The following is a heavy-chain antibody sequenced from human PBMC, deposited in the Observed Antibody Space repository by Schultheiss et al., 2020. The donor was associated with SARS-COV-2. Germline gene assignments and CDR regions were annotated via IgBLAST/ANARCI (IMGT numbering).Heavy chain of an antibody. CDR1: GGSFSGYY. D-gene: IGHD1-26*01. J-gene: IGHJ4*02. CDR2: IYYSGST. V-gene: IGHV4-34*01. CDR3: AKGPWAEIDF. Sequence: SETLSLTCAVYGGSFSGYYWSWIRQHPGKGLEWIGYIYYSGSTYYNPSLKSRVTISVDTSKNQFSLKLSSVTAADTAVYFCAKGPWAEIDFWGQGTLVTVSS.